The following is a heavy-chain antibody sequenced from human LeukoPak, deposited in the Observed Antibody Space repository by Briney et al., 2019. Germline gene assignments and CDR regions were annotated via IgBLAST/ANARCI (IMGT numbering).Heavy chain of an antibody. D-gene: IGHD3-3*01. CDR2: MNPNSGNT. J-gene: IGHJ4*02. CDR1: GYTFTSYD. V-gene: IGHV1-8*01. CDR3: AREGITIFGVVIGNDC. Sequence: GASVKVSCKASGYTFTSYDINWVRQATGQGLEWMGWMNPNSGNTGYAQKFQGRVTMTRNTSISTAYMELSSLRSEDTAVYYCAREGITIFGVVIGNDCWGQGTLVTVSS.